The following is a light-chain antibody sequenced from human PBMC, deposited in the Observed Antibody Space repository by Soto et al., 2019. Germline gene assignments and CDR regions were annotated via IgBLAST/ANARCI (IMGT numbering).Light chain of an antibody. CDR2: LGS. CDR3: MQALQTPST. Sequence: DCVITQSPLSVPDTPREAPPISYRSSERLPHYYGHHSLVWYLEKPGHSTQLLIFLGSSRAYGVPDRFSGSGSGTDFTLKISRVEAEDVGVYYCMQALQTPSTFGGGTKVEIK. V-gene: IGKV2-28*01. CDR1: ERLPHYYGHHS. J-gene: IGKJ4*01.